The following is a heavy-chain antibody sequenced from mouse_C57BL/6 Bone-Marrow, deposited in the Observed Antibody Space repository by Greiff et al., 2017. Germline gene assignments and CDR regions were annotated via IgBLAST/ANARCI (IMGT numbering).Heavy chain of an antibody. CDR1: GFTFSDYG. CDR3: ARTYYYGSSYAMDY. V-gene: IGHV5-17*01. D-gene: IGHD1-1*01. Sequence: EVLLVESGGGLVKPGGSLKLSCAASGFTFSDYGMHWVRQAPEKGLEWVAYISSGSSTFYYADTVKGRFTISRDNAKNPLFLQMTSLRSEATAMYYFARTYYYGSSYAMDYWGQGTSVTVSS. J-gene: IGHJ4*01. CDR2: ISSGSSTF.